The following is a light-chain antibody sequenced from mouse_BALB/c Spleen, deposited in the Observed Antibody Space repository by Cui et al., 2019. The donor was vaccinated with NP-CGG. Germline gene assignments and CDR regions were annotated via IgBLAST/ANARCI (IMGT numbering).Light chain of an antibody. CDR2: GTN. CDR1: TGAVTTSNY. CDR3: ALWYSNHWV. J-gene: IGLJ1*01. V-gene: IGLV1*01. Sequence: QAVVTQESALTTSPGETVTLICHSSTGAVTTSNYANWVQEKPDHLFTGLIGGTNNRAPGVPARFSGSLIGDKAALTITGAQTEDEAIYFCALWYSNHWVFGGGTKLTVL.